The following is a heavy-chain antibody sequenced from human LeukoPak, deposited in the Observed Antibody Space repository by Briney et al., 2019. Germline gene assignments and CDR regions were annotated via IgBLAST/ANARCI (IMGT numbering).Heavy chain of an antibody. D-gene: IGHD2-15*01. Sequence: PSETLSLTCTVSGGSISSSSYYWGWIRQPPGKGLEWIGSIYYSGSTYYNPSLKSRVTISVDTSKNQFSLKLSSVTAADTAVYYCATLGVVAVAALYWGQGTLVTVSS. CDR2: IYYSGST. CDR3: ATLGVVAVAALY. CDR1: GGSISSSSYY. V-gene: IGHV4-39*01. J-gene: IGHJ4*02.